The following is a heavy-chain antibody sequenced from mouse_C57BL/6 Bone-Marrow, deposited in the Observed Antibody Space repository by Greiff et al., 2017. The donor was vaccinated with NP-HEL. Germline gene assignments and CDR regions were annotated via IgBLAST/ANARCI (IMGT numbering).Heavy chain of an antibody. CDR2: IYPGSGNT. CDR1: GYTFTDYY. Sequence: VQLQQSGAELVRPGASVELSCKASGYTFTDYYINWVKQRPGQGLEWIARIYPGSGNTYYNEKFKGKATLTAEKSSSTAYMQLSSLTSEDSAVYFCARPGDYWGQGTSVTVSS. CDR3: ARPGDY. J-gene: IGHJ4*01. V-gene: IGHV1-76*01.